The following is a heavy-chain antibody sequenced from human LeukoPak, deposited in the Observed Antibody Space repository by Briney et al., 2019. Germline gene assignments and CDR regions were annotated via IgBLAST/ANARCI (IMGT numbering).Heavy chain of an antibody. CDR3: ARGGSLYDILTGYSMGNWFDP. CDR1: GGTFSSYA. V-gene: IGHV1-69*01. Sequence: SVKVSCKASGGTFSSYAISWVRQAPGQGLEWMGGIIPIFGTANYAQRFQGRVTITADEPTSTAYMELSSLRSEDTAVYYCARGGSLYDILTGYSMGNWFDPWGQGTLVTVSS. D-gene: IGHD3-9*01. J-gene: IGHJ5*02. CDR2: IIPIFGTA.